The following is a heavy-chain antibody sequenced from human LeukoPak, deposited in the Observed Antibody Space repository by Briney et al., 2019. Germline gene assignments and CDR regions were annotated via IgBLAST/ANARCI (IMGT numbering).Heavy chain of an antibody. Sequence: GGSLRLSCAASGFTFSSYAMHWVRQAPGKGLEWVSSISSSSSYIYYADSVKGRFTISRDNAKNSLYLQMNSLRAEDTAVYYCARELGYCSGGSCYGDYWGQGTLVTVSS. CDR3: ARELGYCSGGSCYGDY. CDR2: ISSSSSYI. D-gene: IGHD2-15*01. J-gene: IGHJ4*02. CDR1: GFTFSSYA. V-gene: IGHV3-21*01.